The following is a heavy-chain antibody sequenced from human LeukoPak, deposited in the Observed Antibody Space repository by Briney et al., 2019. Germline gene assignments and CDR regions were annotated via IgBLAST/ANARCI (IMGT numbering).Heavy chain of an antibody. V-gene: IGHV1-2*02. J-gene: IGHJ3*02. CDR1: GYTFTVYY. Sequence: ASVKVSCKASGYTFTVYYIHWVRQAPGQGLEWMGWINPNSGSTSYVQNFQGRVTMTRDTSISTVYMELSRLRSDDTAVYYCARVPRDTSMLLRGAFDIWGQGTLVTVSS. CDR2: INPNSGST. D-gene: IGHD5-18*01. CDR3: ARVPRDTSMLLRGAFDI.